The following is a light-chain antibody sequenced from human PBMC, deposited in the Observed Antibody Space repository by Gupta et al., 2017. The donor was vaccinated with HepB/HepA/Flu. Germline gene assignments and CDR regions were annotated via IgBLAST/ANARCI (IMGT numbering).Light chain of an antibody. CDR1: QRIGNY. V-gene: IGKV1-39*01. Sequence: DVQMTQSPSSLSASLGGRVTITCRASQRIGNYLNWYQQKLGKAPKLLIYLTSNLQSGVPSRFSGSGSGTEFTLTISNLQPGDFASYYCQQSYTTPRSFGPGTKVEVK. CDR3: QQSYTTPRS. J-gene: IGKJ3*01. CDR2: LTS.